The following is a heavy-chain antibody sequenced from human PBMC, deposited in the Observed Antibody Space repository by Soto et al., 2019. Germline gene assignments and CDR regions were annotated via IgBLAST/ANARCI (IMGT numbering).Heavy chain of an antibody. CDR3: AKYRVPSSNGCDYYYYVMDV. CDR1: GVPFSSYG. J-gene: IGHJ6*02. CDR2: ISYDGSNK. Sequence: GESLRLSSAASGVPFSSYGMHWVRQAPGKGLEWVAVISYDGSNKYYADSVKGRFTISRDNSKNTLYLQMNSLRAEDTAVYYCAKYRVPSSNGCDYYYYVMDVCGQGSSDTGS. V-gene: IGHV3-30*18. D-gene: IGHD2-8*01.